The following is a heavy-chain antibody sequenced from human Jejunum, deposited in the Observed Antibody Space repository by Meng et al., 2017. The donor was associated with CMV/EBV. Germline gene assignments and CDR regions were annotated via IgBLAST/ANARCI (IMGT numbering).Heavy chain of an antibody. Sequence: EGGLLESGGGLVPPGESLGPSCAASGFTFSNYAMSWVRQAPGKGLEWVSTITTSGDATYYADSVRGRFTISRDNSKNTLNLQMNSLRAEDTAVYYCAKDPSREEAWGQGTLVTVSS. J-gene: IGHJ5*02. D-gene: IGHD5-24*01. CDR3: AKDPSREEA. V-gene: IGHV3-23*01. CDR2: ITTSGDAT. CDR1: GFTFSNYA.